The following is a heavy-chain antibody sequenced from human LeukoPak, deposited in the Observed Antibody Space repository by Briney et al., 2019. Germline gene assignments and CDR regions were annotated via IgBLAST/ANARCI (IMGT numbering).Heavy chain of an antibody. CDR3: AGARGYSGYGSYYFDY. CDR2: MNPNSGNT. J-gene: IGHJ4*02. Sequence: ASVKVSCKASGYTFTSYDINWVRQAAGQGLEWMGWMNPNSGNTGYAQKFQGRVTMTRNTSISTAYMELSSLRSEDTAVYYCAGARGYSGYGSYYFDYWGQGMLVTVSS. CDR1: GYTFTSYD. D-gene: IGHD5-12*01. V-gene: IGHV1-8*01.